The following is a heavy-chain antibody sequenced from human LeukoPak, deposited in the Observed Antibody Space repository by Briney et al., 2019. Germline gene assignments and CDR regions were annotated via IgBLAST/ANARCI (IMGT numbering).Heavy chain of an antibody. CDR1: GFTVSSNY. CDR3: AGDKTTGGWYEFDY. D-gene: IGHD6-19*01. CDR2: ISNDGDT. V-gene: IGHV3-53*01. Sequence: GGSLRLSCAASGFTVSSNYMSWVRQGPGKGLECVSVISNDGDTYYADSVKGRFTVSRDTSKNTVSLQMNSLRAEDTAVYYCAGDKTTGGWYEFDYWGQGTLVTVSS. J-gene: IGHJ4*02.